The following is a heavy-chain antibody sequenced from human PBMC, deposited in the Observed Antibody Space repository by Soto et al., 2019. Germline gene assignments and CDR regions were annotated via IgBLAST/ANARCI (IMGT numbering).Heavy chain of an antibody. J-gene: IGHJ4*02. CDR3: ASQDYDKSVYYFDY. V-gene: IGHV4-61*10. Sequence: SETLSLTCTVSGGSVSSGSYYWSWIRQPAGKGLEWIGRIYNGGIPLIHPSLESRVALSLDTSKNQFSLTLSSVTAADTATYYCASQDYDKSVYYFDYWGRGTLVTVSS. CDR2: IYNGGIP. D-gene: IGHD3-22*01. CDR1: GGSVSSGSYY.